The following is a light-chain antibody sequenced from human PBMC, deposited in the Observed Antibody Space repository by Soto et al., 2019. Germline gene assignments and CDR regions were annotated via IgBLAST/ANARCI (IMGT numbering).Light chain of an antibody. CDR2: GAS. CDR3: QQYGSSPRT. V-gene: IGKV3-15*01. CDR1: QSVRSN. Sequence: VMTQSPATLSVSTGERVTLSCRASQSVRSNLAWYKQKPGQSPRLRIYGASTRATGIPARFSGSGSGTEFTLTISRLEPEDFAVYYCQQYGSSPRTFGQGTKV. J-gene: IGKJ1*01.